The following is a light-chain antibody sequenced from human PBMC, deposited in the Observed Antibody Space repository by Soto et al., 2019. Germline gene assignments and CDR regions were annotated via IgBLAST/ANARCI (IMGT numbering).Light chain of an antibody. J-gene: IGLJ3*02. CDR3: ISFTTSGTWV. V-gene: IGLV2-14*01. CDR1: SSDVGAYRF. Sequence: QSALTQPASVSGSPGQSITISCTGSSSDVGAYRFVSWYQQHPGNAPTLMIYEVSNRPSGVSSRFSGSKSGNTASLTISGLQADDEADYYCISFTTSGTWVFGGGTKVTVL. CDR2: EVS.